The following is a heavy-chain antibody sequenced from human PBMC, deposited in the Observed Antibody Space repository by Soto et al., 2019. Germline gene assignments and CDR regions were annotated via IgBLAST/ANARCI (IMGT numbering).Heavy chain of an antibody. J-gene: IGHJ4*02. CDR2: IYYSGST. Sequence: TSETLSLPCTVSVGSISSYYWSWVRHPAGKGLEWIVYIYYSGSTNYNPSLKSRVTISVDTSKNQFSLMLSSVTAADTAVYFCARGAPRGRGVPTYFHFWGPGTLVTVSS. CDR1: VGSISSYY. V-gene: IGHV4-59*12. D-gene: IGHD3-10*01. CDR3: ARGAPRGRGVPTYFHF.